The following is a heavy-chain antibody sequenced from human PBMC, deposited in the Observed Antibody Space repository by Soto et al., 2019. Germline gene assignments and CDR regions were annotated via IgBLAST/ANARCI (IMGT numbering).Heavy chain of an antibody. CDR1: GGSISGGGYY. Sequence: SETLSLTCTVSGGSISGGGYYWSWIRQHPGKGLEWIGYIYYSGSTNYNPSLKSRATISVDTSKNQFSLKLSSVTAADTAVYYCARDVFTYYYDSSGYYSWFDPWGQGTLVTVSS. J-gene: IGHJ5*02. CDR2: IYYSGST. D-gene: IGHD3-22*01. V-gene: IGHV4-61*08. CDR3: ARDVFTYYYDSSGYYSWFDP.